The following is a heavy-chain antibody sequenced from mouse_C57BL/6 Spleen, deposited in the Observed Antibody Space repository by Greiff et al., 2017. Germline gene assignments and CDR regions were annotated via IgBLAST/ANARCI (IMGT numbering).Heavy chain of an antibody. V-gene: IGHV1-64*01. J-gene: IGHJ2*01. D-gene: IGHD1-1*01. CDR1: GYTFTSYW. CDR3: ARDGSSHPFEY. CDR2: IHPNSGST. Sequence: QVQLKQPGAELVKPGASVKLSCKASGYTFTSYWMHWVKQRPGQGLEWIGMIHPNSGSTNYNEKFKSKATLTVDKSSSTAYMQLSSLTSEDSAVYYCARDGSSHPFEYWGQGTTLTVSS.